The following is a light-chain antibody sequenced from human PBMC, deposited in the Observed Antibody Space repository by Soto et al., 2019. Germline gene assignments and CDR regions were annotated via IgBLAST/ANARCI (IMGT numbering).Light chain of an antibody. CDR2: AAS. CDR3: QQYYSYPVT. CDR1: QGISSY. V-gene: IGKV1-8*01. J-gene: IGKJ1*01. Sequence: AIRMTQSPSSFSASTGDRVTITCRASQGISSYLAWYQQKPGKAPKLLIYAASTLQSGVPSRFSGSGSGTDFTLTISCLQSEDFATYYCQQYYSYPVTFGQGTKVKSN.